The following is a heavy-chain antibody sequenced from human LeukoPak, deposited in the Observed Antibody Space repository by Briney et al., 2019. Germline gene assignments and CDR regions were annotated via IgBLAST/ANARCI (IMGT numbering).Heavy chain of an antibody. D-gene: IGHD1-7*01. CDR1: GFTFSSHG. Sequence: GGSLRLSCAASGFTFSSHGMPWVRQAPGKGLVWVAHVNTDGTSTSYVDSVKGRFTISRDNAKNTLYLQMNSLRAEDTAVYYCARDSPNYSKGAIDIWGQGTMVTVSS. CDR3: ARDSPNYSKGAIDI. CDR2: VNTDGTST. V-gene: IGHV3-74*01. J-gene: IGHJ3*02.